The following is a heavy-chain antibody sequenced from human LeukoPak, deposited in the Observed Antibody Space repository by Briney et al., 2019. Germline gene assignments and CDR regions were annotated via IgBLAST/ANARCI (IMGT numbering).Heavy chain of an antibody. CDR1: GGSISSGGYY. Sequence: SETLSLTCTVSGGSISSGGYYWSWTRQHPGKGLEWIGYIYYSGSTYYNPSLKSRVTISVDTSKNQFSLKLSSVTAADTAVYYCARSTVTRKLFFDYWGQGTLVTVSS. CDR2: IYYSGST. D-gene: IGHD4-17*01. V-gene: IGHV4-31*03. CDR3: ARSTVTRKLFFDY. J-gene: IGHJ4*02.